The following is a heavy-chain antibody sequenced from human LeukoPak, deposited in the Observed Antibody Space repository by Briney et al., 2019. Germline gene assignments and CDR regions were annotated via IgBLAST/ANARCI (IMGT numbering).Heavy chain of an antibody. Sequence: SETLSLTCTVSGVSTTNGIYYWAWIRQSPGKGLEWIGSVHNVGSTYYNLSLRSRVTMSIDTSKNQFSLRLNSVTAADTAVYYCARHAEYNIGWHFYLDHWGQGILVTVSS. CDR2: VHNVGST. V-gene: IGHV4-39*01. CDR1: GVSTTNGIYY. D-gene: IGHD6-19*01. CDR3: ARHAEYNIGWHFYLDH. J-gene: IGHJ4*02.